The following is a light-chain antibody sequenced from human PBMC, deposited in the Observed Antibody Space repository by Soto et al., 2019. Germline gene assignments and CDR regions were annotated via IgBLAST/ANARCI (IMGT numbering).Light chain of an antibody. Sequence: QSALTQPASVSGSHGQSITLSCTGTSSDVGGYNYVSWYQQHPGKAPKLMIYDVTNRPSGVSNRFSGSKSGNTASLTISGLQAEDEADYYCSSYTGSSTSYVFGTGTKVTVL. V-gene: IGLV2-14*01. CDR1: SSDVGGYNY. J-gene: IGLJ1*01. CDR2: DVT. CDR3: SSYTGSSTSYV.